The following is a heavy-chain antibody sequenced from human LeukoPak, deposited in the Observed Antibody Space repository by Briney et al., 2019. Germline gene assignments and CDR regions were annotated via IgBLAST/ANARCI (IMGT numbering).Heavy chain of an antibody. V-gene: IGHV4-34*01. J-gene: IGHJ5*02. Sequence: KPSETLSLTCAVYGGSFSDYYWSWIRQPPGKGPEWIGEINHSGSTNYNPSLKSRVTISVDTSKNQFSLKLSSVTAADTAVYYCARGDPENWFDPWGQGTLVTVSS. CDR3: ARGDPENWFDP. CDR2: INHSGST. CDR1: GGSFSDYY.